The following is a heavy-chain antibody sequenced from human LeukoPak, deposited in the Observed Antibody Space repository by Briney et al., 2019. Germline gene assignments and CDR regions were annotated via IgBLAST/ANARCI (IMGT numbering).Heavy chain of an antibody. J-gene: IGHJ4*02. V-gene: IGHV1-69*05. Sequence: ASAKVSCKASGGTFSSYAISWVRQAPGQGLEWMGGIIPIFGTANYAQKFQGRVTITTDESTSTAYMELSSLRSEDTAVYYCASNSEIAVAGTWGFDYWGQGTLVTVSS. D-gene: IGHD6-19*01. CDR2: IIPIFGTA. CDR3: ASNSEIAVAGTWGFDY. CDR1: GGTFSSYA.